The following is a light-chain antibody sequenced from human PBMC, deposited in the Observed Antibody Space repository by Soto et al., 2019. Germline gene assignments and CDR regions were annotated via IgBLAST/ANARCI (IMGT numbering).Light chain of an antibody. V-gene: IGKV1-5*03. CDR3: QQYNSSPWT. CDR1: QSISTW. Sequence: DIQLTQSPSTLSASVGDRVTITCRASQSISTWLAWYQQKPGKAPKLLIYKASSLESGAPSRFSGSGSGTEFTLTISSLQPDDFATFHCQQYNSSPWTFGQGTKLEIK. J-gene: IGKJ2*02. CDR2: KAS.